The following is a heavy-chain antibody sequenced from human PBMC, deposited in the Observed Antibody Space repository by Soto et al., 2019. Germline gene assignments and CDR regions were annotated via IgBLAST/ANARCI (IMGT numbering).Heavy chain of an antibody. Sequence: SETLSLTCSVSGASITTYYWSWIRQPPGKGLEWIGSISYSGSTKYNPSLESRVMISLDTSKNQFSLRLTSVTAADTALYYRARDWDSSGLFDPWGQGALVTVSS. CDR1: GASITTYY. D-gene: IGHD3-10*01. CDR3: ARDWDSSGLFDP. J-gene: IGHJ5*02. V-gene: IGHV4-59*01. CDR2: ISYSGST.